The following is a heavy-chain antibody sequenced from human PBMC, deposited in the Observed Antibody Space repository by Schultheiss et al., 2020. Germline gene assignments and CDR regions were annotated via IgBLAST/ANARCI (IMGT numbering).Heavy chain of an antibody. D-gene: IGHD2-15*01. J-gene: IGHJ5*02. V-gene: IGHV3-49*04. CDR1: GFTFSSYG. CDR3: TFLLIGPFDP. Sequence: GGSLRLSCAASGFTFSSYGMHWVRQAPGKGLEWVGFIRSKAYGGTTEYAASVKGRFTISRDDSKSIAYLQMNSLKTEDTAVYYCTFLLIGPFDPWGQGTLVTVSS. CDR2: IRSKAYGGTT.